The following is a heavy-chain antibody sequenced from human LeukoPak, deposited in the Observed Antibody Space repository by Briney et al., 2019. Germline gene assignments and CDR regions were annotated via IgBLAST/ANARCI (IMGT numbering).Heavy chain of an antibody. J-gene: IGHJ5*02. V-gene: IGHV4-39*07. CDR3: ARGPIGAVAGPLRFDP. CDR2: IYYSGST. D-gene: IGHD6-19*01. Sequence: PSETLSLTCTVSGGSISSSSYYWGWNRQPPGKGLEWIGSIYYSGSTYYNPSLKSRVTISVDTSKNQFSLKLSSVTAADTAVYYCARGPIGAVAGPLRFDPWGQGTLVTVSS. CDR1: GGSISSSSYY.